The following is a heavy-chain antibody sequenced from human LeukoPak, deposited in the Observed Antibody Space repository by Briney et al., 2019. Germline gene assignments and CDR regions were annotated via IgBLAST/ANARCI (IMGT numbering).Heavy chain of an antibody. CDR2: MNPNSGNT. V-gene: IGHV1-8*01. Sequence: ASVKVSCKASGYTFTSYDINWVRQATGQGLEWMGWMNPNSGNTGYAQKFQGRITMTRNTSISTAYMELSSPRSEDTAVYYCARFPKRGPYYYYGMDVWGQGTTVTVSS. J-gene: IGHJ6*02. CDR1: GYTFTSYD. D-gene: IGHD3-10*01. CDR3: ARFPKRGPYYYYGMDV.